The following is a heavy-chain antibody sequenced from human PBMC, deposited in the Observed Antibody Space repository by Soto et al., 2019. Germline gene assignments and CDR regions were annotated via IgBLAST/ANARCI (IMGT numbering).Heavy chain of an antibody. CDR2: IKSEANGGTT. Sequence: EVQLVESGGGLVKPGGSLRLSCTASGFSFSNAWMKWVRQAPGKGLEWVGRIKSEANGGTTDHAAAVKGRFIISRDDSKSILFLQMDSLITEDSAVYYCAHYRDSSARHVDFWGQGTLVTVSS. D-gene: IGHD3-22*01. V-gene: IGHV3-15*07. CDR1: GFSFSNAW. J-gene: IGHJ4*02. CDR3: AHYRDSSARHVDF.